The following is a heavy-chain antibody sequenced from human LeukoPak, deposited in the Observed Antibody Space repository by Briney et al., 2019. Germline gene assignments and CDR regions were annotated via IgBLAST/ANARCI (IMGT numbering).Heavy chain of an antibody. J-gene: IGHJ4*02. Sequence: GGSLRLSCAASGFTFSSYGMHWVRQAPGKGLEWVAVISYDGSNKYYADSVKGRFTISRDNSKNTLYLQMNSLRAEDTAVYYCARDGGAAAGYWGQGTLVTVSS. V-gene: IGHV3-30*03. CDR1: GFTFSSYG. CDR3: ARDGGAAAGY. CDR2: ISYDGSNK. D-gene: IGHD6-13*01.